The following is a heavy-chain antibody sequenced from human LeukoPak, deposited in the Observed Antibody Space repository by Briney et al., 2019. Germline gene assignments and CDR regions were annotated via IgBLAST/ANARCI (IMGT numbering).Heavy chain of an antibody. D-gene: IGHD2-8*02. CDR3: ATYRQVLLPFES. CDR2: IFPSGGEI. V-gene: IGHV3-23*01. J-gene: IGHJ4*02. Sequence: GGSLRLSCAAPGFTFSTFAMIWVRQPPGKGLKWVSSIFPSGGEIHYADSVRGRFTISRDNSKSTLSLQMNSLRAEDTAIYYCATYRQVLLPFESWGQGTLVTVSS. CDR1: GFTFSTFA.